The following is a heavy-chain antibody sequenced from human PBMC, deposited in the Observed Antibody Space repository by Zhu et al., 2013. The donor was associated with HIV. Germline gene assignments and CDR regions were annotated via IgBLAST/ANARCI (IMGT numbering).Heavy chain of an antibody. V-gene: IGHV3-21*06. J-gene: IGHJ4*02. CDR3: ARERFLEWDY. CDR2: ITNSGTTI. CDR1: GFIFSGYG. D-gene: IGHD3-3*01. Sequence: EVQLVESGGGLVQPGGSLRLSCAASGFIFSGYGMNWVRQAKGKGLEWVASITNSGTTINYADSVKGRVTVSRDNSNNFLYLQMNSLRVDDTAVYYCARERFLEWDYWGQGTLVTVSS.